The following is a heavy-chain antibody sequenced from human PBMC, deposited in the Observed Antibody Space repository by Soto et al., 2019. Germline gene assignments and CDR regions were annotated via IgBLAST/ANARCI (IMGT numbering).Heavy chain of an antibody. J-gene: IGHJ4*02. Sequence: ASVRVSCKASGYTFTSYYMHWVRQAPGQGLEWMGIINPSGGSTSYAQKFQGRVTMTRDTSTSTVYMELSSLRSEDTAVYYCARRISSGYSDYWGQGTLVTVSS. V-gene: IGHV1-46*01. D-gene: IGHD3-22*01. CDR3: ARRISSGYSDY. CDR1: GYTFTSYY. CDR2: INPSGGST.